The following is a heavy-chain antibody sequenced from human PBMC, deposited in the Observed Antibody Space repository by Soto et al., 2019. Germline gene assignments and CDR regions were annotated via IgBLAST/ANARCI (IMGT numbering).Heavy chain of an antibody. CDR3: ARESPKLRYFDPTPFDY. V-gene: IGHV1-69*05. CDR1: GGTFSSYA. D-gene: IGHD3-9*01. J-gene: IGHJ4*02. CDR2: IIPIFGTA. Sequence: GASVKVSCKASGGTFSSYAISWVRQAPGQGLEWMGGIIPIFGTANYADSVKGRFTISRDNSKNTLYLQMNSLRAEDTAVYYCARESPKLRYFDPTPFDYWGQGTLVTVSS.